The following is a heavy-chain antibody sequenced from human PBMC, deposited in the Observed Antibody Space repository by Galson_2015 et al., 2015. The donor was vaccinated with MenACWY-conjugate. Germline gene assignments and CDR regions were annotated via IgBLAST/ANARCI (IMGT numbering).Heavy chain of an antibody. Sequence: QSGAEVKQPGESLRISCEGSGYTFFKYWITWVRQTPGKGLEWMERIDPRDSDIKYSPSFQGRVTISADKSISTAYLQWSSLKASDTAMYYGARRGLVGYALNKYYGMDVWGQGTTATVSS. V-gene: IGHV5-10-1*01. J-gene: IGHJ6*02. CDR3: ARRGLVGYALNKYYGMDV. CDR1: GYTFFKYW. CDR2: IDPRDSDI. D-gene: IGHD1-26*01.